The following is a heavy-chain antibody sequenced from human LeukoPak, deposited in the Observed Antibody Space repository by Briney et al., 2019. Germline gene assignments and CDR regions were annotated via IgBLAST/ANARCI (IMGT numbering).Heavy chain of an antibody. CDR3: AREGPIQFLEQIDF. Sequence: SETLSLTCTVSDYSISNTYYWGWIRQPPGKGLEWTGNIHHSGITNYNPSLKGRVSISMDTSKNQFSLKLTSLKAADTAVYYCAREGPIQFLEQIDFWGQGSLVTVSS. V-gene: IGHV4-38-2*02. CDR2: IHHSGIT. CDR1: DYSISNTYY. D-gene: IGHD3-3*01. J-gene: IGHJ4*02.